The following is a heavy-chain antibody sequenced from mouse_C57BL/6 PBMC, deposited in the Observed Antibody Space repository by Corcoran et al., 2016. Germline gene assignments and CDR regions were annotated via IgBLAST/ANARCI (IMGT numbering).Heavy chain of an antibody. D-gene: IGHD1-1*01. CDR2: IYPGDGDT. CDR1: GYAFSSYW. Sequence: QVQLQQSGAELVKPGASVKISCKASGYAFSSYWMNWVKQRPGQGLEWIGQIYPGDGDTNYNGKFKGKATLTADKSSSTAYMQLSSLTSEDSAVYFCAVITTVVADWYFDVWGTGTTVTVSS. CDR3: AVITTVVADWYFDV. J-gene: IGHJ1*03. V-gene: IGHV1-80*01.